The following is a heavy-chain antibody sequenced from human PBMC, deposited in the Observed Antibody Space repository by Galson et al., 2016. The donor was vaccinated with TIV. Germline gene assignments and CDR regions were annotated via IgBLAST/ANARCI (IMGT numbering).Heavy chain of an antibody. V-gene: IGHV3-15*01. CDR1: GFTFSYAW. J-gene: IGHJ6*02. CDR2: IKTKMEGGAT. Sequence: SLRLSCAVSGFTFSYAWMTWVRQAPGKGLEWVGRIKTKMEGGATDYAAVVKGSFTILRDDSKNMLYLQMKSLKTDDTGVYYCATESVVLGEHFYHGMELWGQGTTVVVSS. CDR3: ATESVVLGEHFYHGMEL. D-gene: IGHD2-15*01.